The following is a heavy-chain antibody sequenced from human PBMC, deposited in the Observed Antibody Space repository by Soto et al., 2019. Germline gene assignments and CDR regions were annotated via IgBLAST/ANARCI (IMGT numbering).Heavy chain of an antibody. Sequence: QVQLVQSGAEVKKPGSSVKVSCKASGGIFSTYAISWLRQAPGQGLEWMGGIIPIFGTPNYAQRFQGRVTITVDESTSTAYMELSRLRYEDTAVYYCARDRDDYGSGNYYNRIDFWGQGTLVTVSS. CDR3: ARDRDDYGSGNYYNRIDF. V-gene: IGHV1-69*01. D-gene: IGHD3-10*01. CDR2: IIPIFGTP. CDR1: GGIFSTYA. J-gene: IGHJ4*02.